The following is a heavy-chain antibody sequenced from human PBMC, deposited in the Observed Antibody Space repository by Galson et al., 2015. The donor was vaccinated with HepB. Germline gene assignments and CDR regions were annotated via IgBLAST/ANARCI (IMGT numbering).Heavy chain of an antibody. J-gene: IGHJ3*01. CDR2: VYYTGST. V-gene: IGHV4-59*01. CDR1: GGSMNDYY. Sequence: SETLSLTCTVSGGSMNDYYWTWIRQPPGKGLEWLGHVYYTGSTQYNPSLKSRVTISIDTSKNQFSLKLTSLTVADTAVYFCARVVGQWLIHDAFDLWGQGTLVTVSS. CDR3: ARVVGQWLIHDAFDL. D-gene: IGHD6-19*01.